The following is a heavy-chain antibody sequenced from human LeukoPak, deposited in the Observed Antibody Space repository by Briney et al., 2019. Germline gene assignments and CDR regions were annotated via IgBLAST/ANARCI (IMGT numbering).Heavy chain of an antibody. CDR3: ARDGIAAAGTNY. Sequence: GGSLRLSCAASGFTFSSYSMNWVRQAPGKGLEWVSSISSSSSSYIYYADSVKGRFTISRDNAKNSLYLQMNSLRAEDTAVYYCARDGIAAAGTNYWGQGTLVTVSS. V-gene: IGHV3-21*01. CDR1: GFTFSSYS. J-gene: IGHJ4*02. CDR2: ISSSSSSYI. D-gene: IGHD6-13*01.